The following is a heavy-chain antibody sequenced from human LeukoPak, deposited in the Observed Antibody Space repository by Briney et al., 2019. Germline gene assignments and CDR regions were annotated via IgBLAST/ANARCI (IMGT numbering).Heavy chain of an antibody. CDR3: ARGEANWFDP. V-gene: IGHV4-4*09. Sequence: SETLSLTCTVSGGSISSYYWSWIRQPPGKGLEWIGYIYTSGSTNYNPSLKSRVTTSVDTSKNQFSLKLSSVTAADTAVYYCARGEANWFDPWGQGTLVTVSS. CDR1: GGSISSYY. J-gene: IGHJ5*02. CDR2: IYTSGST.